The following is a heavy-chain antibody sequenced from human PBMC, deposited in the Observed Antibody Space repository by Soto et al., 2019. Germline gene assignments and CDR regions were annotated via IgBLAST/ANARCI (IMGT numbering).Heavy chain of an antibody. CDR2: IYYSGST. CDR1: GGSISSYY. J-gene: IGHJ5*02. D-gene: IGHD6-13*01. Sequence: TSETLSLTCTVSGGSISSYYWSWIRQPPGKGLEWIGYIYYSGSTNYNPSLKSRVTISVDTSKNQFSLKLSSVTAADTAVYYCARLPVAAAGRYNWFDPWGQGTLVTVSS. CDR3: ARLPVAAAGRYNWFDP. V-gene: IGHV4-59*08.